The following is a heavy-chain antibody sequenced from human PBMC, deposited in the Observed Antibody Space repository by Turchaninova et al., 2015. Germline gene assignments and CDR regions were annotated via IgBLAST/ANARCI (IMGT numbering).Heavy chain of an antibody. CDR2: IYYSGST. Sequence: QVQLQESGPGLVKPSETLSLTCPASGYSIGSGYYWGCVRQPPGKGREWIGSIYYSGSTYYNPSLKSRVTISVDTSKNQFSLKLSSVTAADTAMYYCARHPYYYYYMDVWGKGTTVTVSS. V-gene: IGHV4-38-2*01. CDR3: ARHPYYYYYMDV. CDR1: GYSIGSGYY. J-gene: IGHJ6*03.